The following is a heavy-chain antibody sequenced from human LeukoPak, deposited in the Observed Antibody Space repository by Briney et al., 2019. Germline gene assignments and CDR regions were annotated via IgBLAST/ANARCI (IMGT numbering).Heavy chain of an antibody. CDR3: ARPSHPKTNGWYYFFGMDV. CDR1: GYTFTSYY. D-gene: IGHD6-19*01. Sequence: ASVKVSCKASGYTFTSYYMHWVRQAPGQGLEWMGIINPSGGSTSYAQKFQGRVTMTRDTSTSTVYMELSSLRSEDTAVYYCARPSHPKTNGWYYFFGMDVWGQGTTVTVSS. J-gene: IGHJ6*02. V-gene: IGHV1-46*01. CDR2: INPSGGST.